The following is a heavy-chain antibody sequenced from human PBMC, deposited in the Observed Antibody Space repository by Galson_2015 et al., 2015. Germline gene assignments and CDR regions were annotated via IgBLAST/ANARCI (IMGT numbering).Heavy chain of an antibody. CDR1: GYIFSTFW. Sequence: QSGAEVKKPGESLKISCKASGYIFSTFWIAWVRQMPGKGLEWMGIIYAGDSETKYSPPFQGQVTISVDKSIYTASLHWNSLKASDTAVYYCARVAHDIVATISDYWGQGTPVTVSP. V-gene: IGHV5-51*01. J-gene: IGHJ4*02. CDR2: IYAGDSET. CDR3: ARVAHDIVATISDY. D-gene: IGHD5-12*01.